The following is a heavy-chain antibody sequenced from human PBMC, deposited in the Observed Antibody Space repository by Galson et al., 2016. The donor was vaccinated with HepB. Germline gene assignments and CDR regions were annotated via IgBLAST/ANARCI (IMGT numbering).Heavy chain of an antibody. J-gene: IGHJ4*02. Sequence: SETLSLTCAVDGGSLSGHYWSWIRQPPGKGLEWIGEINHSGSTNYNPSLKSRVTISVDTSKNQFALKVNSVTAADTAMYYCARGELFQPLVYPTYYVHYWGRGTLVTVSS. CDR2: INHSGST. CDR1: GGSLSGHY. CDR3: ARGELFQPLVYPTYYVHY. V-gene: IGHV4-34*01. D-gene: IGHD2-2*01.